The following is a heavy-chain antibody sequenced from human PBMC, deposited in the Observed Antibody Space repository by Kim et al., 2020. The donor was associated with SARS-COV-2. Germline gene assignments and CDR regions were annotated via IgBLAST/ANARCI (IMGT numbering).Heavy chain of an antibody. CDR2: INHSGST. V-gene: IGHV4-34*01. D-gene: IGHD3-10*01. CDR3: ARDPHRYYGSGSYLPFDY. Sequence: SETLSLTCAVYGGSFSGYYWSWIRQPPGKGLEWIGEINHSGSTNYNPSLKSRVTISVDTSKNQFSLKLSSVTAADTAVYYCARDPHRYYGSGSYLPFDY. J-gene: IGHJ4*01. CDR1: GGSFSGYY.